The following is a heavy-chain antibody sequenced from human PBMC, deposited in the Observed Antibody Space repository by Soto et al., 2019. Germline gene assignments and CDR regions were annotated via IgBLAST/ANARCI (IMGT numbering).Heavy chain of an antibody. V-gene: IGHV1-3*01. CDR2: INAANDNT. CDR3: ARPASPVVPPGGNFDL. CDR1: GYIFTNYA. D-gene: IGHD2-15*01. J-gene: IGHJ2*01. Sequence: QVLLVQSGAEVKKPGAAVKLSCKASGYIFTNYAVHWVRQAPGQRLEWMGWINAANDNTKYSHKFQDRVTITTDTSASTVYMELRSLRSEDTAVYYCARPASPVVPPGGNFDLWGRGTLVTVSS.